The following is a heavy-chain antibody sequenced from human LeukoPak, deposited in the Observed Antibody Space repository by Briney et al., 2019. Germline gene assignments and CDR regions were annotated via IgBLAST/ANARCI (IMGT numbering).Heavy chain of an antibody. CDR2: INPTGGST. Sequence: KVSCXASGYTFPSYFMHWVRQAPGQGLEWMGIINPTGGSTTYAQKFQGRVTMTRDTSTSTVYMELSSLRSDDTAVYYCARTAARRFDYWGQGALVTVSS. V-gene: IGHV1-46*01. D-gene: IGHD6-6*01. J-gene: IGHJ4*02. CDR3: ARTAARRFDY. CDR1: GYTFPSYF.